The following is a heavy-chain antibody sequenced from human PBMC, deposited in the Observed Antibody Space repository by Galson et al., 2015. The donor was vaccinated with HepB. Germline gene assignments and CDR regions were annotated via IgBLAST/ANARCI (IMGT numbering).Heavy chain of an antibody. V-gene: IGHV3-30*18. CDR3: TKALGRYCSGGRCHSLPLSGARRLSFMDV. CDR1: GFTFSSYG. Sequence: SLRLSCAASGFTFSSYGMHWVRQAPGKGLEWVAFISYDGSNKYYADSVKGPLTISRDNSKNTLYLQMNSLRAEDTAVYYCTKALGRYCSGGRCHSLPLSGARRLSFMDVWGKGTTVTVSA. CDR2: ISYDGSNK. D-gene: IGHD2-15*01. J-gene: IGHJ6*04.